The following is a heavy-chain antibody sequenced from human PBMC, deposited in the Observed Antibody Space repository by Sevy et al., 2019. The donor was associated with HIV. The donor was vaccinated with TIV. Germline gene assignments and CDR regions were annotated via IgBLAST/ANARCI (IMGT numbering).Heavy chain of an antibody. V-gene: IGHV4-4*07. J-gene: IGHJ4*02. D-gene: IGHD1-1*01. CDR1: GDSISSYY. CDR3: TRGEVQLWPSGFDY. CDR2: IYTSGRT. Sequence: SETLSLTCTVSGDSISSYYWSWIRQPAGKGLEWIGRIYTSGRTNYNPSLKSRVTMSVDTSKNQFSRKLRSVTAADTAVYFCTRGEVQLWPSGFDYWCQGTLVTVSS.